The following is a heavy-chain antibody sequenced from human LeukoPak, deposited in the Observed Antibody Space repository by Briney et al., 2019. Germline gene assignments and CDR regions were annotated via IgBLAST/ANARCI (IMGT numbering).Heavy chain of an antibody. D-gene: IGHD3-10*01. V-gene: IGHV3-23*01. CDR2: ISSSTGST. CDR1: GFTFSSYA. CDR3: AKQDYYYGSGSYRHYYDY. Sequence: PGGSLRLCCAASGFTFSSYAMSWDRQAPGKGLEWVSTISSSTGSTYYADSVKGRFTISRDNSKDTVYLQMNSLRAEDTALYYCAKQDYYYGSGSYRHYYDYWGQGTLVTVSS. J-gene: IGHJ4*02.